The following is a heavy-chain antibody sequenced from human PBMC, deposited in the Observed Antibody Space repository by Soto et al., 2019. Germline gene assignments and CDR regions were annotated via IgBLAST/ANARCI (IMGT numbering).Heavy chain of an antibody. D-gene: IGHD1-26*01. CDR3: ARVMYATWSAFDY. V-gene: IGHV3-48*03. CDR2: ITSGNSI. CDR1: GFTFSTFE. Sequence: GGSLRLSCAGSGFTFSTFEMSWVRQAPGKGLEWISYITSGNSIYYADSVKGRFTISRDNAKNSVYLQMNSLRAEDTAIYYCARVMYATWSAFDYWGQGTLVTV. J-gene: IGHJ4*02.